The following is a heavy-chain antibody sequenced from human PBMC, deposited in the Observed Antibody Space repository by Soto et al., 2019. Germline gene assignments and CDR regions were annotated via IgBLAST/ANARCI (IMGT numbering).Heavy chain of an antibody. CDR1: GLTVSTNP. CDR2: SYTGGGT. CDR3: ARDGSGH. Sequence: PGGSLRLSCAASGLTVSTNPLSWVRQAPGKGLEWVSGSYTGGGTHYADSVKGRFTISRDNSMNTVNLQINSLSPEDTAVYYCARDGSGHWGQGNLVTGS. V-gene: IGHV3-66*01. J-gene: IGHJ4*02.